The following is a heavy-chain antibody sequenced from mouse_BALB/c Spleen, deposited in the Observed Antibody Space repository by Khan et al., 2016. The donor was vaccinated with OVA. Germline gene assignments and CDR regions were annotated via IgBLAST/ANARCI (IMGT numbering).Heavy chain of an antibody. CDR1: GYTFTDYG. D-gene: IGHD1-1*01. V-gene: IGHV9-3*02. CDR2: INPNTGEP. J-gene: IGHJ4*01. CDR3: PMDDYYGSAYPTLDHYALAY. Sequence: QIQLVQSGPELKKPGETVKISCKASGYTFTDYGMNWVKQAPGKGFKWMGWINPNTGEPTYAEEFKGRVAFSLATSARTAYLQINNLKNADTATYYCPMDDYYGSAYPTLDHYALAYWGHGTSVTVSS.